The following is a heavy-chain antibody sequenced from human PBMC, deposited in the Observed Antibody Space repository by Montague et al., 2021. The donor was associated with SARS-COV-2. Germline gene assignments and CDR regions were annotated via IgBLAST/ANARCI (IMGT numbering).Heavy chain of an antibody. J-gene: IGHJ3*02. CDR2: ISGSGGST. D-gene: IGHD3-16*01. CDR1: GFTFSSYA. CDR3: AKDDSYVILVGPWILWGRFAFDI. Sequence: SLRLSCAASGFTFSSYAMSWVRQAPGKGLEWVSGISGSGGSTYYADSVKGRFTISRDNSKNTLYLQMNSLRAEDTAVYYCAKDDSYVILVGPWILWGRFAFDIWGQGTMVTVSS. V-gene: IGHV3-23*01.